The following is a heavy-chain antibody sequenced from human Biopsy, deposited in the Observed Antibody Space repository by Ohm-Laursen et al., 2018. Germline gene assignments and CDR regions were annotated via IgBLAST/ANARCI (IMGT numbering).Heavy chain of an antibody. V-gene: IGHV4-34*01. Sequence: SETLSLTCAVYGESFNGYYWSWIRQTPGKGLEWIGEINHSGRTNYNPSLKSQVTISVDTSKNQFSLKVRSVTAADTAVYYCVRGVDYYDPYHYYALDVWGQGTTVTVSS. CDR1: GESFNGYY. J-gene: IGHJ6*02. CDR2: INHSGRT. CDR3: VRGVDYYDPYHYYALDV. D-gene: IGHD3-22*01.